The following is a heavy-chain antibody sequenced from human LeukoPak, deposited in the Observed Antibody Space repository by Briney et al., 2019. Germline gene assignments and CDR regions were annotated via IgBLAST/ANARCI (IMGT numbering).Heavy chain of an antibody. Sequence: ASVKVSCKASGYTFTSYDINWVRQATGQGLEWMGWMNPNSGNTGYAQKFQGRVTMTRNTSISTAYMELSSLRSEDTAVYYCARGRLLWFGEYNWFDPWGQGTLVTVSS. CDR2: MNPNSGNT. J-gene: IGHJ5*02. CDR3: ARGRLLWFGEYNWFDP. D-gene: IGHD3-10*01. V-gene: IGHV1-8*01. CDR1: GYTFTSYD.